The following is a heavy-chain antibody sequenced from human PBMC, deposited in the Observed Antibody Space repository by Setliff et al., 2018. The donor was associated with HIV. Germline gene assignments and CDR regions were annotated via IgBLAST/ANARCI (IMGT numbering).Heavy chain of an antibody. Sequence: PSETLSLTCTVSGGSISSSYWTWTRQPPGEGLEWIGNIHYSGSTNYNPSLKSRVTLSVDTSRSQFSLKLSSVTAADTAVYYCARGRDKYGPIDYWGQGTLVTVSS. D-gene: IGHD3-10*01. CDR1: GGSISSSY. J-gene: IGHJ4*02. V-gene: IGHV4-59*01. CDR3: ARGRDKYGPIDY. CDR2: IHYSGST.